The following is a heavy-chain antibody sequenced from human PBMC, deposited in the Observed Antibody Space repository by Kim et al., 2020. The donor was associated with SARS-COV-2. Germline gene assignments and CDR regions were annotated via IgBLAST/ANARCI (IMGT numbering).Heavy chain of an antibody. V-gene: IGHV3-23*01. Sequence: GGSLRLSCVASGFTFSSYAMSWVRQAPGKGLEWVSGINYNGGSTYYGDSVKGRFTISRDNSKNTLYLQMNSLRAEDTAIYYCAKGWPDYWGQGTLVTVSS. J-gene: IGHJ4*02. D-gene: IGHD6-13*01. CDR2: INYNGGST. CDR1: GFTFSSYA. CDR3: AKGWPDY.